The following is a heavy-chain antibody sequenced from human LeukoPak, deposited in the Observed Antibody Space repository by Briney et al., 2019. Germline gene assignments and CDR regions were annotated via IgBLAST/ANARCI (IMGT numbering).Heavy chain of an antibody. D-gene: IGHD4-4*01. CDR2: IKQDGSEK. CDR3: ARVRDHSRTLYYGMDV. J-gene: IGHJ6*02. CDR1: GFTFSSYW. Sequence: GGSLRLSCAASGFTFSSYWMSWVRQAPGKGLEWVANIKQDGSEKYYVDSVKGRFTISRDNAKNSLYLQMNSLRAEDTAVYYCARVRDHSRTLYYGMDVWGQGTTVTVSS. V-gene: IGHV3-7*01.